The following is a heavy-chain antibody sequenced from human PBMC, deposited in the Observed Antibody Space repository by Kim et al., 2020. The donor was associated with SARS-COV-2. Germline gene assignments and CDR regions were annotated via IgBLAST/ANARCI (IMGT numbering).Heavy chain of an antibody. CDR2: MYPGDSNT. J-gene: IGHJ5*02. Sequence: GESLKISCKGSGYSFTDYWIGWVRQMPGKGLEWMGTMYPGDSNTRYSPSFQGQVTMSADKSISTAYLQWSSLKASDTAIYYCARRYADSGGYNWFDPWGQGTLVTVSS. D-gene: IGHD5-12*01. CDR3: ARRYADSGGYNWFDP. V-gene: IGHV5-51*01. CDR1: GYSFTDYW.